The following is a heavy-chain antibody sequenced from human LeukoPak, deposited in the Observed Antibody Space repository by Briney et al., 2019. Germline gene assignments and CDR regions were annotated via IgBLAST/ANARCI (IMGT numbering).Heavy chain of an antibody. CDR2: ISYDGSNK. J-gene: IGHJ5*01. V-gene: IGHV3-30-3*01. D-gene: IGHD1-26*01. CDR1: GFTFSNYA. CDR3: ARAIAGSYEWFDS. Sequence: GGSLRLSCAASGFTFSNYAMHWVRQAPGKGLEWVAVISYDGSNKYNADSVKGRFTISRDNSKNTLYLQMNSLRAEDTAVYYCARAIAGSYEWFDSWGQGTLVTVSS.